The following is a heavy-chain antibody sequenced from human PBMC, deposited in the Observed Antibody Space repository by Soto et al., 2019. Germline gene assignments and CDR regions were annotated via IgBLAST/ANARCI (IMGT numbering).Heavy chain of an antibody. CDR3: ARYPTVVTPYAFDI. CDR1: GGSISSGNYY. CDR2: ISYSGNT. V-gene: IGHV4-31*03. Sequence: QVQLQESGPGLVKPSQTLSLTCTVSGGSISSGNYYWSWIRPHPGKGLEWTGYISYSGNTYYNPSLKFRGTVSVDTSKNQVALKLRSVAAAATAVYYCARYPTVVTPYAFDIWGQGTMVTVSS. J-gene: IGHJ3*02. D-gene: IGHD4-17*01.